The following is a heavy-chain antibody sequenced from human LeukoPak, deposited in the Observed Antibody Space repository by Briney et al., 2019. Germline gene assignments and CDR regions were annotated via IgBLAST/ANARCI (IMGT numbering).Heavy chain of an antibody. CDR1: GFTFSSYG. CDR2: IRYDGSNK. V-gene: IGHV3-30*02. CDR3: AKAQYQLLYGVDY. Sequence: GGSLRLSCAASGFTFSSYGMHWVRQAPGKGLEWVAFIRYDGSNKYYADSVKGRFTISRDNSKNTLYLQMNSLRAEDTAVYYCAKAQYQLLYGVDYWGQGTLVTVSS. J-gene: IGHJ4*02. D-gene: IGHD2-2*02.